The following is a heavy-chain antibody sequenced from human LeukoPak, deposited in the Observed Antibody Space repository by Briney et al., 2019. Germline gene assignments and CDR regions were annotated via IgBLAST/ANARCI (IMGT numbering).Heavy chain of an antibody. J-gene: IGHJ4*02. CDR3: ARSPFYDYVWGSYPPSDY. D-gene: IGHD3-16*01. CDR1: GYTFTGYY. Sequence: GASVKVSCKASGYTFTGYYMHWVRQAPGQGLEWMGWINPNSGGTNYAQKFQGRVTMTRDTSISTAYMELSGLRSDDTAVYYCARSPFYDYVWGSYPPSDYWGQGTLVTVSS. V-gene: IGHV1-2*02. CDR2: INPNSGGT.